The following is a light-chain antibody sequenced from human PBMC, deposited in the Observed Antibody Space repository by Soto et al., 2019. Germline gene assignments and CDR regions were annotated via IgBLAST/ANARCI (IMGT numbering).Light chain of an antibody. J-gene: IGLJ2*01. Sequence: QSALTQPRSVSGSPGQSVTISCTGTSSDVGGYDHVSWHQQHPGKAPKLMIYDVSKRPSGVPDRFSGSKSGNTASLTISGLQAEDEADYYCCSYAGSYTLFGGGTKVTVL. V-gene: IGLV2-11*01. CDR1: SSDVGGYDH. CDR2: DVS. CDR3: CSYAGSYTL.